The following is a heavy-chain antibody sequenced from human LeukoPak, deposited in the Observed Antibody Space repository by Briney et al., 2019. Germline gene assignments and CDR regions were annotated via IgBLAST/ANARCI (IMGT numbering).Heavy chain of an antibody. D-gene: IGHD2-2*01. Sequence: PGGPLRLSCAPSGFTVTSNYMSWVRQAPGKGLEWVSVIYSGGSTYYADSVKGRFTISRDNSKNTLYLQMNSLRAEDTAVYYCARHLPAAPYYFDYWGQGTLVTVSS. CDR1: GFTVTSNY. CDR2: IYSGGST. J-gene: IGHJ4*02. CDR3: ARHLPAAPYYFDY. V-gene: IGHV3-53*01.